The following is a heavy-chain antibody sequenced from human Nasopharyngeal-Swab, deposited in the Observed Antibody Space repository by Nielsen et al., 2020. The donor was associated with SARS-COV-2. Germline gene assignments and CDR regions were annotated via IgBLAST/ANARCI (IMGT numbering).Heavy chain of an antibody. J-gene: IGHJ6*03. D-gene: IGHD5-18*01. CDR1: GFTFSSYG. V-gene: IGHV3-30*18. CDR2: ISYDGSNK. Sequence: GGSLRLSCAASGFTFSSYGMHWVRQAPGKGLEWVAVISYDGSNKYYADSVKGRFTISRDNSKNTLYLQMNSLRAEDTAVYYCAKDYSYGYSDYYYYYMDVRGKGTTVTVSS. CDR3: AKDYSYGYSDYYYYYMDV.